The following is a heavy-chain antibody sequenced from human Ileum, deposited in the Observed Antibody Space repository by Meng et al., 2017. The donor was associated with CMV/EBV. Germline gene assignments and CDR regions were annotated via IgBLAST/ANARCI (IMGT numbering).Heavy chain of an antibody. CDR3: ARRGVTIFGGGWFDP. V-gene: IGHV4-34*01. CDR1: GGSFSGYY. J-gene: IGHJ5*02. CDR2: INHSGST. Sequence: VYGGSFSGYYWSWIRQPPGKGLEWIGEINHSGSTNSNPSLKSRVTISVDTSKNQFSLKLSSVTAADTAVYYCARRGVTIFGGGWFDPWGQGTLVTVSS. D-gene: IGHD3-3*01.